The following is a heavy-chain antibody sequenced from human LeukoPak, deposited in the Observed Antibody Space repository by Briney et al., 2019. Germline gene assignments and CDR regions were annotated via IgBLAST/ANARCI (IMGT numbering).Heavy chain of an antibody. Sequence: PSETLSLTCTLSVDSISRYYWSWIRQPPGRGGEWVGYIYYTGITNYNPSLKSRVTISEDTSKNQFSLRLRSVTAADTAVYYCARTVTYYYNAMDVWGQGTTVTVSS. CDR1: VDSISRYY. J-gene: IGHJ6*02. CDR2: IYYTGIT. V-gene: IGHV4-59*08. CDR3: ARTVTYYYNAMDV. D-gene: IGHD4-17*01.